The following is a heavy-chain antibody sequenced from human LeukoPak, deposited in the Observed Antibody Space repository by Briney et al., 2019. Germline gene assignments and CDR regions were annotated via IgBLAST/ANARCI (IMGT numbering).Heavy chain of an antibody. Sequence: ASVKVSCKASGYTFAGYYMHWVRQAPGQGLEWMGWINPNSGGTNYAQKFQGWVTMTRDASISTAYMELSRLRSDDAAVYYCARDLDQLLPTYYYYYMDVWGKGTTVTVSS. CDR3: ARDLDQLLPTYYYYYMDV. CDR1: GYTFAGYY. CDR2: INPNSGGT. D-gene: IGHD2-2*01. J-gene: IGHJ6*03. V-gene: IGHV1-2*04.